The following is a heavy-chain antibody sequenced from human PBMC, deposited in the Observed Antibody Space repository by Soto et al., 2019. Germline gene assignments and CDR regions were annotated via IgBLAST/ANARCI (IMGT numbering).Heavy chain of an antibody. Sequence: LSLTCAVYGGSFSGYYWSWIRQPPGKGLEWIGEINHSGSTNYNPSLKSRVTISVDTSKNQFSLKLSSVTAADTAVYYCARRDIVVVVAAIDYWGQGTLVTVSS. D-gene: IGHD2-15*01. V-gene: IGHV4-34*01. CDR1: GGSFSGYY. J-gene: IGHJ4*02. CDR2: INHSGST. CDR3: ARRDIVVVVAAIDY.